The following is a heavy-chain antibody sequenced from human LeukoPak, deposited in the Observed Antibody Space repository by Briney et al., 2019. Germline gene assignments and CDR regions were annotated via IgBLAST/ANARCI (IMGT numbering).Heavy chain of an antibody. D-gene: IGHD3-22*01. V-gene: IGHV4-39*01. CDR3: ATLNDYHDSSGYPRFGP. CDR1: GGSISSSSYY. J-gene: IGHJ5*02. CDR2: IYYSGST. Sequence: SETLSLTCTVSGGSISSSSYYWGWIRQPPGKGLEWIGSIYYSGSTYYNPSLKSRVTISVDTSKNQFSLKLSSVTAADTAVYYCATLNDYHDSSGYPRFGPWGQGTLVTVSS.